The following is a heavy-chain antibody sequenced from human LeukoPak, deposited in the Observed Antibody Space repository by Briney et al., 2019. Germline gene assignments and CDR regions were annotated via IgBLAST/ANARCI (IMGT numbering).Heavy chain of an antibody. D-gene: IGHD6-6*01. CDR1: GFSFSSYS. CDR3: ARGGAARPDF. CDR2: IKADGGEK. Sequence: GGSLRLSCVASGFSFSSYSMNWVRQAPGKGLEWVAKIKADGGEKDHVASVKGRFTISRDNAKNSLYLQMNSLRVEDTAVYYCARGGAARPDFWGQGTLVTVSS. J-gene: IGHJ4*02. V-gene: IGHV3-7*01.